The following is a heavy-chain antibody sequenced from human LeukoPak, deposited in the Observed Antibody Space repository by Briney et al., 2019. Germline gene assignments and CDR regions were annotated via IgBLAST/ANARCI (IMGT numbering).Heavy chain of an antibody. CDR1: GGSISSYY. CDR3: ARLEGYCSSTSCPSGLYYYYGMDV. J-gene: IGHJ6*02. V-gene: IGHV4-4*02. D-gene: IGHD2-2*01. CDR2: IYHSGST. Sequence: SETLSLTCTVSGGSISSYYWSWVRQPPGRGLEWIGEIYHSGSTNYNPSLKSRVTISVDKSKNQFSLKLSSVTAADTAVYYCARLEGYCSSTSCPSGLYYYYGMDVWGQGTTVTVSS.